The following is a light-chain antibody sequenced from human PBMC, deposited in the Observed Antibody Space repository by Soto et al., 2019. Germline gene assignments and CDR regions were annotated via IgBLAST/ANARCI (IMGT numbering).Light chain of an antibody. J-gene: IGKJ4*01. CDR1: QDMSNY. CDR2: DAS. V-gene: IGKV1-33*01. Sequence: DIQMTQSPSSLSASVGDRVTITCQASQDMSNYLNWYQQKPGKAPKLLIYDASNLETGVPSRFSGSGSGTDFTVTISSLQPEDIATYYCQQYDNLLLTFGGGTKVEIK. CDR3: QQYDNLLLT.